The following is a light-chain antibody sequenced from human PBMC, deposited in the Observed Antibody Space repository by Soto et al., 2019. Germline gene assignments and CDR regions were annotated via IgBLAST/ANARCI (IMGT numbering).Light chain of an antibody. Sequence: EIVLTQSPDTLSLSPGERATLSCRASQSVSGSNLAWYQHKPGQGPRLLIYIASRRATGIPDRFSGSGSGTEFPLTISRLEPEDFAVYYCQQHGSGPWTFGQGTKVEIK. CDR1: QSVSGSN. CDR2: IAS. V-gene: IGKV3-20*01. CDR3: QQHGSGPWT. J-gene: IGKJ1*01.